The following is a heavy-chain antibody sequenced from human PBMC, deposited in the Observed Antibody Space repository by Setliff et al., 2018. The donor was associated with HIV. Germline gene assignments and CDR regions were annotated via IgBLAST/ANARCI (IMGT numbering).Heavy chain of an antibody. CDR3: ARDGSYVWFDP. CDR2: IYYSGST. CDR1: GYSISSGYY. V-gene: IGHV4-38-2*02. Sequence: SETLSLTCAVSGYSISSGYYWGWIRQPPGKGLEWIGSIYYSGSTYYNPSLKSRVTISVDTSKNQFSLKLSSVTAADTAVYYCARDGSYVWFDPWGQGTLVTVSS. D-gene: IGHD3-10*01. J-gene: IGHJ5*02.